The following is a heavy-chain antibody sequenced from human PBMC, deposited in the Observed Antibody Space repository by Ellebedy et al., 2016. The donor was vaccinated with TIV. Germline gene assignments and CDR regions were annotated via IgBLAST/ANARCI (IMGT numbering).Heavy chain of an antibody. CDR2: ISGSGGDT. D-gene: IGHD3-10*01. CDR3: AKDVWFGDLSPLSP. V-gene: IGHV3-23*01. Sequence: PGGSLRLSCAASGFTFSSYAMSWVRQAPGKGLEWVSVISGSGGDTHYADSVTGRFTISRDNSNNTLYLQMNTLRAEDTAVYYCAKDVWFGDLSPLSPWGQGTLVTVSS. CDR1: GFTFSSYA. J-gene: IGHJ4*02.